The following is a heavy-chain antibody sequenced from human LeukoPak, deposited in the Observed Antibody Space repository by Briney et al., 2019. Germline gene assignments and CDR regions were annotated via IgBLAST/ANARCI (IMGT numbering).Heavy chain of an antibody. Sequence: PSETLSLTCAVYGGSFSGYYWSRIRQPPGKGLEWIGEINHSGSTNYNPSLKSRVTISVDTSKNQFSLKLSSVTAADTAVYFCARAAHIIVPAAKSGMDVWGQGTTVTVSS. D-gene: IGHD2-2*01. V-gene: IGHV4-34*01. CDR2: INHSGST. CDR3: ARAAHIIVPAAKSGMDV. J-gene: IGHJ6*02. CDR1: GGSFSGYY.